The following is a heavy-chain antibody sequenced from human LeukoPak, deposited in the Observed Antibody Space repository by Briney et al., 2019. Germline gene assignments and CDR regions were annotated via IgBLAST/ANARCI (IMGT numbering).Heavy chain of an antibody. J-gene: IGHJ6*03. V-gene: IGHV1-2*02. CDR1: GYTFTGYY. CDR3: ARDPGGVDYYYMDV. CDR2: INPNSGGT. D-gene: IGHD2-8*01. Sequence: ASVKVFCKASGYTFTGYYMHWARQAPGQGLEWMGWINPNSGGTNYAQKFQGRVTMTRDTSISTAYMELSRLRSDDTAVYYCARDPGGVDYYYMDVWGKGATVTVSS.